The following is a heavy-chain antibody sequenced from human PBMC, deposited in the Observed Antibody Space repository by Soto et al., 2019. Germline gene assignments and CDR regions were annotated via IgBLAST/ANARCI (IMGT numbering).Heavy chain of an antibody. D-gene: IGHD3-10*01. CDR1: GGSFSGYY. Sequence: SETLSLTCAVYGGSFSGYYWSWIRQPPGKGLEWIGEINHSGSTNYNPSLKSRVTISVDTSKNQFSLKLSSVTAADTAVYYCARGRGSGSRYYYYYGMDVWGQGTTVT. J-gene: IGHJ6*02. V-gene: IGHV4-34*01. CDR3: ARGRGSGSRYYYYYGMDV. CDR2: INHSGST.